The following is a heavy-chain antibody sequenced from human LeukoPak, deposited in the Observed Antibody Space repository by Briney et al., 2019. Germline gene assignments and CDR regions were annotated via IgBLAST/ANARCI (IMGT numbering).Heavy chain of an antibody. V-gene: IGHV4-39*01. D-gene: IGHD2-21*01. J-gene: IGHJ4*02. Sequence: SETLSLTCTVSGGSISSSSYYWGWIRQPPGKGLEWIGNIYYSGSTYYNPSLKSRVTISVDTSENQFSLKLNSVTAADTAVYYCARSVHISAPFDVWGQGTLVTVSS. CDR1: GGSISSSSYY. CDR2: IYYSGST. CDR3: ARSVHISAPFDV.